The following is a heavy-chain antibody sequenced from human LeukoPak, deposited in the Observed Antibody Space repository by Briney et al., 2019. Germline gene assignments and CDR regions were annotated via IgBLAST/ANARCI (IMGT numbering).Heavy chain of an antibody. V-gene: IGHV4-39*01. J-gene: IGHJ5*02. CDR1: GGSVNNNAYY. D-gene: IGHD3-3*01. CDR2: VYYSGIT. Sequence: SETLSLTCTVSGGSVNNNAYYWGWVRQPPGKGLEYIGNVYYSGITYYNPSLQSRVTISVDTSNNQFSLKLSSVTAADTAVYYCARQARITIFGVANWFDPWGQGTLVTVSS. CDR3: ARQARITIFGVANWFDP.